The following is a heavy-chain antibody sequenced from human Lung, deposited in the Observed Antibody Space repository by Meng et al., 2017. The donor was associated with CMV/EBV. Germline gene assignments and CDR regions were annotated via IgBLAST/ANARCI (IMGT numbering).Heavy chain of an antibody. J-gene: IGHJ4*02. CDR2: IYYSGST. CDR1: GVSISSGDYY. Sequence: QVQPQESGPGLVKPSQTLSLTCTVSGVSISSGDYYWSWFRQPAGKGLEWIGYIYYSGSTYYNPSLKSRVTISVDTSKNQFSLKLSSVTAADTAVYYCARALDTAMVTFDYWGQGTLVTVSS. D-gene: IGHD5-18*01. V-gene: IGHV4-30-4*08. CDR3: ARALDTAMVTFDY.